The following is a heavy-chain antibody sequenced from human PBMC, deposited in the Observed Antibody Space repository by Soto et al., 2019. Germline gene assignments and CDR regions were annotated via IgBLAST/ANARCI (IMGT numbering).Heavy chain of an antibody. J-gene: IGHJ4*02. Sequence: GGSLRLSCAASGFTFSSYGMHWVRQAPCKGLEWVAVISYDGSNKYYADSVKGRFTISRDNSKNTLYLQMNSLRAEDTAVYYCARPSVDTDEYGGFDYWGQGTLVTVSS. V-gene: IGHV3-30*03. CDR3: ARPSVDTDEYGGFDY. CDR1: GFTFSSYG. CDR2: ISYDGSNK. D-gene: IGHD5-18*01.